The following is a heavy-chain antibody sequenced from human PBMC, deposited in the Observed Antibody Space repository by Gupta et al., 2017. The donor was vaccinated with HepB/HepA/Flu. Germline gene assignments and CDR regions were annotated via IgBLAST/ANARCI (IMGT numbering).Heavy chain of an antibody. D-gene: IGHD4-17*01. Sequence: VQLVESGGGLVQPGGSLRLSCAASGFTFSSYEMNWVRQAPGKGLEWVSYISSSGSTIYYADSVKGRFTISRDNAKNSLYLQRNSLRAEDTAGDYCARAARTVSAFEIWGQGTMVTVSS. CDR3: ARAARTVSAFEI. J-gene: IGHJ3*02. CDR2: ISSSGSTI. V-gene: IGHV3-48*03. CDR1: GFTFSSYE.